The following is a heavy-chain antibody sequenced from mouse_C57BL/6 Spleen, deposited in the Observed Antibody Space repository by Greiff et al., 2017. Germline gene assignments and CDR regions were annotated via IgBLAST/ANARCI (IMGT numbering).Heavy chain of an antibody. CDR3: ARNAIYDGYLWFAY. V-gene: IGHV5-9*01. CDR1: GFTFSSYT. CDR2: ISGGGGNT. Sequence: EVKVVESGGGLVKPGGSLKLSCAASGFTFSSYTMSWVRQTPEKRLEWVATISGGGGNTYYPDSVKGRFTISRDNAKNTLYLQMSSLRSEDTALYDCARNAIYDGYLWFAYWGQGTLVTVSA. J-gene: IGHJ3*01. D-gene: IGHD2-3*01.